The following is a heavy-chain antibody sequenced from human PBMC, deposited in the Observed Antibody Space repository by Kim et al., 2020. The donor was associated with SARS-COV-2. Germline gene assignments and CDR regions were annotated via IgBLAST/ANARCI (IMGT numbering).Heavy chain of an antibody. V-gene: IGHV4-59*13. D-gene: IGHD1-1*01. CDR1: GGSISTYY. CDR3: ARDLKLEGYYYGMDV. Sequence: SETLSLTCTVSGGSISTYYWSWIRQPPGKGLEWIGYIYYSGSTNYNPSLKSRVTLSVDTSKNQFSLKLSSVTAADTAVYYCARDLKLEGYYYGMDVWGQGTTVTVSS. J-gene: IGHJ6*02. CDR2: IYYSGST.